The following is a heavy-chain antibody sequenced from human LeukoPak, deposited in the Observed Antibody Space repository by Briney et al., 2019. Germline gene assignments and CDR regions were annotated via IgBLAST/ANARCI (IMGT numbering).Heavy chain of an antibody. CDR3: ARGRRKFCTGSHCYYYYYYMDV. J-gene: IGHJ6*03. CDR2: INHSGST. V-gene: IGHV4-34*01. D-gene: IGHD2-8*02. Sequence: PSETLSLTCAVYVGSFNDNYWTWLRQPPGKGLEWIGEINHSGSTNYNPSLRGRVAMSVGLSKNQFSLNLTSVTAADTAVYYCARGRRKFCTGSHCYYYYYYMDVWGTGTPVTVSS. CDR1: VGSFNDNY.